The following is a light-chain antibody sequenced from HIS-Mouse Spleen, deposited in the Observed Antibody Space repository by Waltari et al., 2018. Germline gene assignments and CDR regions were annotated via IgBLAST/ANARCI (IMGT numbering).Light chain of an antibody. V-gene: IGLV2-14*03. CDR2: DVS. CDR3: SSYTSSSTWV. Sequence: QSALTQPASVSASPGQSIPISCTGTSSDVVGYPYVSWYQQHTGKAPKLMIYDVSNRPSGGSNRFSGSKSGNTASLTISGLQAEDEADYYCSSYTSSSTWVFGGGTKLTVL. J-gene: IGLJ3*02. CDR1: SSDVVGYPY.